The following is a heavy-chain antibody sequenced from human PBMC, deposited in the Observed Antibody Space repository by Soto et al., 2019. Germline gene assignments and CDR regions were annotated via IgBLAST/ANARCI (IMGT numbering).Heavy chain of an antibody. CDR1: GFTFSSYS. CDR2: ISSSSSYI. V-gene: IGHV3-21*01. CDR3: ARDSYYYGSGRFGWFDP. D-gene: IGHD3-10*01. Sequence: EVQLVESGGGLVKPGGSLRLSCAASGFTFSSYSMNWVRQAPGKGLEWVSSISSSSSYIYYADSVKGRFTISRDNAKNSLYLQMNSLRAEDTAVYYCARDSYYYGSGRFGWFDPWGQGTLVTVSS. J-gene: IGHJ5*02.